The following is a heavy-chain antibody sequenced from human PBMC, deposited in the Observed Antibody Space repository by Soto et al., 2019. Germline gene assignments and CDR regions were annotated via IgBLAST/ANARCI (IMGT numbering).Heavy chain of an antibody. D-gene: IGHD2-2*01. J-gene: IGHJ6*02. CDR2: IGGGGAGT. V-gene: IGHV3-23*01. CDR3: ANRFVIVPAVLGRNYHYGMDV. Sequence: GGSLILSWVASGFIFSYYCGNWVRQAPGKGLEWVCAIGGGGAGTSYSDSVKGRFTIFRDTSRNTVHMQMNSLRADDTAVYYCANRFVIVPAVLGRNYHYGMDVWGQGTTVNLSS. CDR1: GFIFSYYC.